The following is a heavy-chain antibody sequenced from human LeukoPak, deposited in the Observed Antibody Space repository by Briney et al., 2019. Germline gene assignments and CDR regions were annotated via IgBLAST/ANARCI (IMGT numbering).Heavy chain of an antibody. CDR3: ARDSGEKTYYDFWSGYYTEY. Sequence: SETLSLTCTVSGGSISSYYWSWIRQPAGKGLEWIGRIYTSGSTNYNPSLKSRVTMSVDTSRNQFSLKLSSVTAADTAVYYCARDSGEKTYYDFWSGYYTEYWGQGTLVTVSS. CDR2: IYTSGST. J-gene: IGHJ4*02. CDR1: GGSISSYY. D-gene: IGHD3-3*01. V-gene: IGHV4-4*07.